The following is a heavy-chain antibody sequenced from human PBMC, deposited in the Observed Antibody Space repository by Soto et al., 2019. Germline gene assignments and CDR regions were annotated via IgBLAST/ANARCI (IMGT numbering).Heavy chain of an antibody. CDR1: GGSFSGYY. D-gene: IGHD4-4*01. CDR2: INHSGST. V-gene: IGHV4-34*01. J-gene: IGHJ3*02. CDR3: ARGYDYSNWGDAFDI. Sequence: QVQLQQWGAGLLKPSETLSPTCAVYGGSFSGYYWSWIRQPPGKGLEWIGEINHSGSTNYNPSLRSRVTISVDTSKNQFSLRLSSVTAADTAVYYCARGYDYSNWGDAFDIWGQGTMVTVSS.